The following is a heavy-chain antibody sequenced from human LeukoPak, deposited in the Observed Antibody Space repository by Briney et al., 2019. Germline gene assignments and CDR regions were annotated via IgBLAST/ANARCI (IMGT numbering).Heavy chain of an antibody. CDR3: AKDFPFTDPIAAAGIFDY. J-gene: IGHJ4*02. V-gene: IGHV3-23*01. CDR2: ISGSGGST. CDR1: GFTFSSCA. Sequence: GGSLRLSCAASGFTFSSCAMSWVRQAPGKGLEWVSAISGSGGSTYYADSVKGRFSISRDNSKNTLYLQMNSLRAEDTAVYYCAKDFPFTDPIAAAGIFDYWGQGTLVTVSS. D-gene: IGHD6-13*01.